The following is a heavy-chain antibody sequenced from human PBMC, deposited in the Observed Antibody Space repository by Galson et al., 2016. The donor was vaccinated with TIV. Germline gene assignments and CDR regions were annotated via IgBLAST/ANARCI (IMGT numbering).Heavy chain of an antibody. CDR2: IDWDDDK. CDR1: GFSLPTNGMC. Sequence: PALVKPTQTLTLTCNFSGFSLPTNGMCVSWIRQPPGKALEWLGRIDWDDDKYYSTSLRTRLTISKDTSKNQVFLTLTNVDPVDTATYYCARTYSAGAIDYWGQGTLGTASS. CDR3: ARTYSAGAIDY. J-gene: IGHJ4*02. D-gene: IGHD4-11*01. V-gene: IGHV2-70*11.